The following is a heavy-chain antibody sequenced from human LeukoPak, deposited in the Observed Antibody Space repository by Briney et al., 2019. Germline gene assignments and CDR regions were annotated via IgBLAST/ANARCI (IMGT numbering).Heavy chain of an antibody. CDR3: FKQKTAYEILTGYYNRWYFDY. Sequence: GGSLRLSCAASGCTFDDYGMSWVRQAPGKGLEWVSGISGSGGSTYYADSVKGRFTISRDNSKHTLYLQMNSLRAEDTAVYFFFKQKTAYEILTGYYNRWYFDYWGQGTLVTVSS. J-gene: IGHJ4*02. V-gene: IGHV3-23*01. CDR2: ISGSGGST. CDR1: GCTFDDYG. D-gene: IGHD3-9*01.